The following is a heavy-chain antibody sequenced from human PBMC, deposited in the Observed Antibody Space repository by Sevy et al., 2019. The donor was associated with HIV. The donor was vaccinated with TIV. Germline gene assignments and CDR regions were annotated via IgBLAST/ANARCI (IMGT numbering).Heavy chain of an antibody. CDR2: MKEDGSER. V-gene: IGHV3-7*01. CDR1: GLFFSAYW. D-gene: IGHD5-18*01. CDR3: VREGVGGYSYSLDC. Sequence: GGSLRLSCAAPGLFFSAYWMTWVRQVPGKGLEWVATMKEDGSERNYVDSVKGRFTISRDNAKNSLYLQMNSLRAEDTAVYYCVREGVGGYSYSLDCWGQGTLVTVSS. J-gene: IGHJ4*02.